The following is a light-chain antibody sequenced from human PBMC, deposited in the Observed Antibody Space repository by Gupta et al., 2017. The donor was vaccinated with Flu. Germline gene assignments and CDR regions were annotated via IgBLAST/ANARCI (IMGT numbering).Light chain of an antibody. V-gene: IGKV3-15*01. CDR2: GAS. CDR1: HSKTNY. J-gene: IGKJ1*01. CDR3: QQYYGCPRT. Sequence: GEKSSQCFRASHSKTNYLAWFQQRPGQAPRLLIYGASTRETTVPARFSGSGSGTDFTLTISSLQSEDFAVYYCQQYYGCPRTFGPGTKVDVK.